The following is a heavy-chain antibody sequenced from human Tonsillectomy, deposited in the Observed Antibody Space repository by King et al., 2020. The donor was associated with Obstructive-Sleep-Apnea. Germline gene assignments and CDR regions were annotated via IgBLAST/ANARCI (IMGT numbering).Heavy chain of an antibody. CDR1: GYTFTSYY. J-gene: IGHJ4*02. V-gene: IGHV1-46*03. CDR3: ARGSGPIDY. CDR2: LNPSGGST. Sequence: VQLVESGAEVKKPGASVKVSCKASGYTFTSYYMHCVRQAPGQGLEWMGILNPSGGSTSYAQKFHGRVTMTRDTSTSTVYMELSSLSTEDTAVYYCARGSGPIDYWGQGTLVTVSS. D-gene: IGHD2-15*01.